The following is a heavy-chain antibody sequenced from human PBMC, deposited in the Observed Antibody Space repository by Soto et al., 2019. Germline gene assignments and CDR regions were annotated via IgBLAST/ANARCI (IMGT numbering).Heavy chain of an antibody. Sequence: QVQLQESGPRLVTPSETLTLTCSLSGGSITNHYWGWIRQPPGKGLEFIGRIYPSGRAHYNPSLQSRVTMSVDTSKNQFSLKVNSVTAADTAIYYCARDYDVNPAVDYWYFDLWGRGTLVTVSS. CDR2: IYPSGRA. V-gene: IGHV4-4*07. CDR1: GGSITNHY. D-gene: IGHD2-2*01. J-gene: IGHJ2*01. CDR3: ARDYDVNPAVDYWYFDL.